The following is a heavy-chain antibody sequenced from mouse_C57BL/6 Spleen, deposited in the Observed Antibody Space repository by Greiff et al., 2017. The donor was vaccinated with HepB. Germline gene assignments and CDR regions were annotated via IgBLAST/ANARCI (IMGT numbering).Heavy chain of an antibody. D-gene: IGHD2-4*01. Sequence: EVKLVESEGGLVQPGSSMKLSCTASGFTFSDYYMAWVRQVPEKGLEWVANINYDGSSTYYLDSLKSRFIISRDNAKNIPYLQMSSLKSEDTATYYCASYDYAWFAYWGQGTLVTVSA. CDR3: ASYDYAWFAY. J-gene: IGHJ3*01. CDR1: GFTFSDYY. CDR2: INYDGSST. V-gene: IGHV5-16*01.